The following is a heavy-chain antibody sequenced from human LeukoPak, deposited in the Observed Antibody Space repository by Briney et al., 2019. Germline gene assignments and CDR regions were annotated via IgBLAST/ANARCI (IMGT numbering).Heavy chain of an antibody. J-gene: IGHJ4*02. CDR3: ASSSSWYGVFDY. V-gene: IGHV4-59*01. CDR2: IYYSGST. Sequence: SETLSLTCTVSGGSISSYYWSWIRQPPGKGLEWIGYIYYSGSTNYNPSLKSRVTISVDTSKNQFSLKLSPVTAADTAVYYCASSSSWYGVFDYWGQGTLVTVSS. CDR1: GGSISSYY. D-gene: IGHD6-13*01.